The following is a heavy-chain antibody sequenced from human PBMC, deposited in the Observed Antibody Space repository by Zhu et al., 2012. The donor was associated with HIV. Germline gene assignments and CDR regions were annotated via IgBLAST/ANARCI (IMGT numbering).Heavy chain of an antibody. J-gene: IGHJ4*02. CDR3: ASSTAGFDY. V-gene: IGHV4-39*07. CDR2: IYYSGST. Sequence: QVQLQESGPGLVKPSEILSLTCTVSGGSISSSNYYWGWIRQPPGKGLEWIGSIYYSGSTYYNPSLKSRVTISVDTSKNQFSLKLSSVTAADTAVFYCASSTAGFDYWGQGTLVTVSS. D-gene: IGHD4-17*01. CDR1: GGSISSSNYY.